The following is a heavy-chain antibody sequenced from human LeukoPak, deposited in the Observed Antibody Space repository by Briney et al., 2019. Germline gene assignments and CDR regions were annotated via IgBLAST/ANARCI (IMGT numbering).Heavy chain of an antibody. V-gene: IGHV6-1*01. CDR1: GDIASIVSAG. CDR2: TYYRSKRYK. J-gene: IGHJ2*01. CDR3: ARETSYFDF. Sequence: QTLSPTCAMSGDIASIVSAGWNWTRHSPSRDLEWLGMTYYRSKRYKDYAVSVKGPITIHRATSTYHFFMQLNSVTPGHTAAEYCARETSYFDFWGRGTLVTVSS.